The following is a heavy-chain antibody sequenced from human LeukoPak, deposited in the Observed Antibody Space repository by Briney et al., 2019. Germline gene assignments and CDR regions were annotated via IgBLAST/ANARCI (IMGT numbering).Heavy chain of an antibody. CDR1: GGSISSSSYY. CDR2: IYYSGST. D-gene: IGHD2-8*01. Sequence: SETLSLTCTVSGGSISSSSYYWGWIRQPPGKGLEWIGSIYYSGSTYYNPSLQSRVTISVDTSKNQFSLKLSSVTAADTAVYYCARRYCTNGVCYRSGFDIWGQGTMVTVSS. J-gene: IGHJ3*02. V-gene: IGHV4-39*01. CDR3: ARRYCTNGVCYRSGFDI.